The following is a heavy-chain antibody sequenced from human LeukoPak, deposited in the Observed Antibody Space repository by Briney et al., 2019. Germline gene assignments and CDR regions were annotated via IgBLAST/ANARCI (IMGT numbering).Heavy chain of an antibody. CDR2: IYTSKSM. V-gene: IGHV4-61*09. CDR1: GGSISSGFYD. Sequence: SETLSLTCTVSGGSISSGFYDWYWIRQPAGRGLEWIGHIYTSKSMNYNPSLKSRVTISVDTSKNQFSLKLSSVTAADTAVYYCARDLRGSSGWSHFDYWGQGTLVTVSS. D-gene: IGHD6-19*01. CDR3: ARDLRGSSGWSHFDY. J-gene: IGHJ4*02.